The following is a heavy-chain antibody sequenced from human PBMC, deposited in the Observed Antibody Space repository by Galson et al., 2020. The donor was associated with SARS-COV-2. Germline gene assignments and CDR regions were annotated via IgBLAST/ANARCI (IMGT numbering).Heavy chain of an antibody. D-gene: IGHD3-22*01. CDR3: ARARIVVVINAFDI. CDR1: GGSISSGGYY. V-gene: IGHV4-31*03. CDR2: IYYSRST. J-gene: IGHJ3*02. Sequence: SETLSLTCTVSGGSISSGGYYWSWIRQHPGKGLEWIGYIYYSRSTYYNPSLKSRVTISVDTSKNQFSLKLSSVTAADTAVYYCARARIVVVINAFDIWGQGTMVTVSS.